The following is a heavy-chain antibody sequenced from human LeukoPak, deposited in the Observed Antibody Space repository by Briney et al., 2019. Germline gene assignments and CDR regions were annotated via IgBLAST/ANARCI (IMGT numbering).Heavy chain of an antibody. CDR1: GFTFSSYG. Sequence: GGSLRLSCAASGFTFSSYGMHWVRQAPGKGLEWVAFIRYDGSNKYYADSVKGRFTISRDNSKNTLYLQMNSLRAEDTAVYYCAKDPRGAARAYYMDVWGKGTTVTVSS. CDR2: IRYDGSNK. D-gene: IGHD2-15*01. V-gene: IGHV3-30*02. J-gene: IGHJ6*03. CDR3: AKDPRGAARAYYMDV.